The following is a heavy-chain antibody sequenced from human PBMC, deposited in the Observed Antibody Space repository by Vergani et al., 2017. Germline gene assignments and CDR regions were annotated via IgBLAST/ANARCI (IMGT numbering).Heavy chain of an antibody. CDR3: ARGGDYGTDY. CDR1: GGSISSYY. V-gene: IGHV4-59*01. J-gene: IGHJ4*02. Sequence: QVQLQESGPGLVKPSETLSLTCTVSGGSISSYYWSWLRQPPGKELKWIGYIYYSENTNYNPSLKSRVTISVDTSKNQFSLKLTSVTAADTAVYYCARGGDYGTDYWGQGTLVTVSS. CDR2: IYYSENT. D-gene: IGHD4-17*01.